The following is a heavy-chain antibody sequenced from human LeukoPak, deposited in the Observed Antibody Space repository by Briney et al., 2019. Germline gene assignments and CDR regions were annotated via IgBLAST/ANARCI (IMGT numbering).Heavy chain of an antibody. CDR2: IYYSGST. Sequence: PSETLSLTCTVSGGSISSYYWSWIRQPPGKGLEYIGYIYYSGSTNYNPSLKSRVTISVDTSKNQFSLKLSSVTAADTAVYYCARRAVLRYFDWLSRPANWFDPWGQGTLVTVSS. J-gene: IGHJ5*02. CDR3: ARRAVLRYFDWLSRPANWFDP. V-gene: IGHV4-59*12. CDR1: GGSISSYY. D-gene: IGHD3-9*01.